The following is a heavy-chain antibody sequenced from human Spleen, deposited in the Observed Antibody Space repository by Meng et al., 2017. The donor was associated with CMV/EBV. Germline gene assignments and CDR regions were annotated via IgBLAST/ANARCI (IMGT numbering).Heavy chain of an antibody. D-gene: IGHD5-18*01. CDR1: GGTFSSYT. V-gene: IGHV1-69*02. CDR3: ARGREVDTAMVAYYYYYGMDV. CDR2: IIPILGIA. J-gene: IGHJ6*02. Sequence: KISCKASGGTFSSYTISWVRQAPGQGLEWMGRIIPILGIANYAQKFQGRVTITADKSTSTAYMELSSLRSEDTAVYYCARGREVDTAMVAYYYYYGMDVWGQGTTVTVSS.